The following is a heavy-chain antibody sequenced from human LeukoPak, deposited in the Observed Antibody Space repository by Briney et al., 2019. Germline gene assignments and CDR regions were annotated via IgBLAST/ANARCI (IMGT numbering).Heavy chain of an antibody. CDR3: ARGARMNDY. D-gene: IGHD1-26*01. J-gene: IGHJ4*02. Sequence: SETLSLTCTVSGGSISCGDYYWSWIRQPPGKGLEWIGSIFYSGSTYYNPSLKSRVTISVDTSKNQSSLKLSSVTAADTAVYYCARGARMNDYWGQGTLVTVSS. V-gene: IGHV4-30-4*01. CDR2: IFYSGST. CDR1: GGSISCGDYY.